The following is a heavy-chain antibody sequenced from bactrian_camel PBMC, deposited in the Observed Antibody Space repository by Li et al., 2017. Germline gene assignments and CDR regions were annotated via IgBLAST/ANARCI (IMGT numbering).Heavy chain of an antibody. J-gene: IGHJ4*01. V-gene: IGHV3S1*01. CDR1: GFTDNSLC. Sequence: HVQLVESGGGSVQAGGSLRLSCVASGFTDNSLCMTWFRQAPGKEREAVAGIYTRDGTTYYADSVKDRFTISKDNAKNTVYLRMNNLKPEDTAMYYCAADPGAGCYTWLPVEYDYWGQGTQVTVS. CDR3: AADPGAGCYTWLPVEYDY. CDR2: IYTRDGTT. D-gene: IGHD2*01.